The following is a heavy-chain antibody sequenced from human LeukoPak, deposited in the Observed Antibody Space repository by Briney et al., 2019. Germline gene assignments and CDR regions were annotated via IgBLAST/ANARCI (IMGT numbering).Heavy chain of an antibody. CDR2: IYYSGST. CDR1: GGSISSYY. CDR3: ARLPMVRGVTNYYYYGMDV. V-gene: IGHV4-59*01. D-gene: IGHD3-10*01. Sequence: SETLSLTCTVSGGSISSYYWSWIRQPPGKGLEWIGYIYYSGSTNYNPSLKSRVTISADTSKNQFSLKLSSVTAADTAVYYCARLPMVRGVTNYYYYGMDVWGQGTTVTVSS. J-gene: IGHJ6*02.